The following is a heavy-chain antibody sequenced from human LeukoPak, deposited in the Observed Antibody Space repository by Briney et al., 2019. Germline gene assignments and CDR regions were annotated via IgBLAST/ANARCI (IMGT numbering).Heavy chain of an antibody. D-gene: IGHD3-22*01. CDR2: ISGSGGST. J-gene: IGHJ3*02. V-gene: IGHV3-23*01. CDR1: GFTFSSYA. CDR3: AKAYYDSRGYYPPGAFDI. Sequence: GGSLRLSCAASGFTFSSYAMSWVRQAPGKGLEWVSAISGSGGSTYYADSVKGRFTISRDNSKNTLYLQMNSLRAEDTAVYYCAKAYYDSRGYYPPGAFDIWGQGTMVTVSS.